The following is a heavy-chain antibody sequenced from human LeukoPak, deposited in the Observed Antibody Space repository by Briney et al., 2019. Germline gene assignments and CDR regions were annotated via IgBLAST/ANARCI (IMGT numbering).Heavy chain of an antibody. CDR3: AKEAGYSGYDLSFCLGY. J-gene: IGHJ4*02. Sequence: GRSLRLSCAASGFTFSSYGIHWVRQAPGKGLEWVAVIWYDGSNKYYADSVKGRFTISRDNSKNTLYLQMNSLRAEDTAVYYCAKEAGYSGYDLSFCLGYWGQGTLVTVSS. D-gene: IGHD5-12*01. CDR1: GFTFSSYG. CDR2: IWYDGSNK. V-gene: IGHV3-33*06.